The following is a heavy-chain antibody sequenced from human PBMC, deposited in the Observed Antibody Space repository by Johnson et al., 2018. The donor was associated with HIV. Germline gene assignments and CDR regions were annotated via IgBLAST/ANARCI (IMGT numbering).Heavy chain of an antibody. D-gene: IGHD1-1*01. Sequence: EVQVVESGGGLVRPGRSLRLSCAASGFTFDDYTMHWVRQAPGKGLEWVSVIYSGGSTYYADSVQGRFTMSRDNAKNSLCLQMNSLSAEDTAVYYCARGHLAATGTGAFDIWGQGTMVTVSS. V-gene: IGHV3-9*01. CDR2: IYSGGST. J-gene: IGHJ3*02. CDR1: GFTFDDYT. CDR3: ARGHLAATGTGAFDI.